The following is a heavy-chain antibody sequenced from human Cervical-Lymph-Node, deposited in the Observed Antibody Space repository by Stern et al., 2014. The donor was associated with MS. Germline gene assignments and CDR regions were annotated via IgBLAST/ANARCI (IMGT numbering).Heavy chain of an antibody. CDR1: GFTFDDYA. D-gene: IGHD1-26*01. CDR3: AKAAGAARYYYHLDV. J-gene: IGHJ6*02. CDR2: ISWNRVAT. Sequence: EVQLVESGGGLVQPGRSLRLSCAASGFTFDDYAMHWVRQAPGKGLEWVSSISWNRVATGYADSVKGRFTLSRDNAKNSLYLQMDSLRAEDTALYYCAKAAGAARYYYHLDVWGQGTSVTVSS. V-gene: IGHV3-9*01.